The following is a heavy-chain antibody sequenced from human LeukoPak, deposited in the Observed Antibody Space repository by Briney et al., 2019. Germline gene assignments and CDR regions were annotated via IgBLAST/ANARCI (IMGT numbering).Heavy chain of an antibody. D-gene: IGHD5-18*01. Sequence: SVKVSCKTSGYTFTSYDINWVRQATGQGLAWMGWMNPNSGNTGYAQKFQGRVTMTRNTSISTAYMELSSLRSEDTAVYYCARSSVDTAMVALVHWFDPWGQGTLVTVSS. CDR3: ARSSVDTAMVALVHWFDP. CDR1: GYTFTSYD. J-gene: IGHJ5*02. CDR2: MNPNSGNT. V-gene: IGHV1-8*01.